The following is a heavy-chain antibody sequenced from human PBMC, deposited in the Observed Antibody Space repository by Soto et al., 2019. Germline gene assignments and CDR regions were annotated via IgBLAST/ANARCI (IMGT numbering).Heavy chain of an antibody. D-gene: IGHD3-10*01. CDR1: GGSISSYY. Sequence: TLSLTCTVSGGSISSYYWSWIRQPPGKGLEWIGYIYYSGSTYYNPSLKSRVTISVDTSKNQFSLKLSSVTAADTAVYYCARDRWFAAHYYYGMDVWGQGTTVTVSS. CDR2: IYYSGST. CDR3: ARDRWFAAHYYYGMDV. V-gene: IGHV4-59*12. J-gene: IGHJ6*02.